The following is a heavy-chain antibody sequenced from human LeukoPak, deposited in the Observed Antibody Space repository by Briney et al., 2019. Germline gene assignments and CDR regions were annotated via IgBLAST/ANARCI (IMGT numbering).Heavy chain of an antibody. Sequence: SETLSLTCTVSGYSISSGDYYWSWIRQPPGKGLEWIGYIYYSGSTYYNPSLKSRVTISVDTSKNQFSLRLNSVTAADTAVYYCARDRGYYFDYWGQGTLVTVSS. CDR3: ARDRGYYFDY. J-gene: IGHJ4*02. CDR1: GYSISSGDYY. V-gene: IGHV4-30-4*08. D-gene: IGHD3-10*01. CDR2: IYYSGST.